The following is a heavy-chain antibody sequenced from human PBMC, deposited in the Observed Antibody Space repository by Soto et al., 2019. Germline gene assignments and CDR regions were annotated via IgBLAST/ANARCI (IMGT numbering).Heavy chain of an antibody. CDR1: GFVFSDFQ. V-gene: IGHV3-21*01. D-gene: IGHD3-16*01. CDR3: ARDNLAFQGAFDL. J-gene: IGHJ4*02. Sequence: GGSLRLSCAASGFVFSDFQFNWVRQAPGGGLEWLSSIAGTSAFTEYAESIEGRFTISRDNPNKLLFLHMDNLRPEDTAVYYCARDNLAFQGAFDLWGQGTLVTVSS. CDR2: IAGTSAFT.